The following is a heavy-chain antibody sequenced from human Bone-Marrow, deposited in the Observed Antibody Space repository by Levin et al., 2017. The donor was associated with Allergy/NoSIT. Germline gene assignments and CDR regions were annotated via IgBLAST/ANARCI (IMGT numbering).Heavy chain of an antibody. CDR1: GFTFSSYG. V-gene: IGHV3-33*01. Sequence: GGSLRLSCAASGFTFSSYGMHWVRQAPGKGLEWVAVIWYDGSNKYYADSVKGRFTISRDNSKNTLYLQMNSLRAEDTAVYYCARDLSHVRRRQWLVNLYGMDVWGQGTTVTVSS. D-gene: IGHD6-19*01. CDR2: IWYDGSNK. CDR3: ARDLSHVRRRQWLVNLYGMDV. J-gene: IGHJ6*02.